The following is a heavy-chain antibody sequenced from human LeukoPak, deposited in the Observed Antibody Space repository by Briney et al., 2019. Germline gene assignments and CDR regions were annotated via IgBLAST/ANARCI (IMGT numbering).Heavy chain of an antibody. J-gene: IGHJ3*02. CDR3: ARKVWGSYRYAPAFDI. CDR1: GGSISSCY. D-gene: IGHD3-16*02. Sequence: SETLSLTCTVSGGSISSCYWSWIRQPPGKGLEWIGYIYYSGSTTYNPSLKSRVTISVDTSKNQFSLKLSSVTAADTAVYYCARKVWGSYRYAPAFDIWGQGTMVTVSS. V-gene: IGHV4-59*08. CDR2: IYYSGST.